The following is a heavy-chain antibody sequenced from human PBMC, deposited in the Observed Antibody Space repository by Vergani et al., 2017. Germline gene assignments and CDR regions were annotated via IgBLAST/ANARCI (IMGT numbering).Heavy chain of an antibody. Sequence: QVQLVQSGAEVKKPGASVKVSCKASGYTFTSYGISWVRQAPGQGVEWMGWVSAYHGNTNYAQKLQGTVTMTTDTSTRTAYMELSSLRYDDTAVYDCGRVAVGATDYWGQGTLVTVSS. D-gene: IGHD1-26*01. CDR1: GYTFTSYG. J-gene: IGHJ4*02. V-gene: IGHV1-18*01. CDR2: VSAYHGNT. CDR3: GRVAVGATDY.